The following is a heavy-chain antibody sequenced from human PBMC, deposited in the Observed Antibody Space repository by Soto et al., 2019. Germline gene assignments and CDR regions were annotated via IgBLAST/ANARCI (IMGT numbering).Heavy chain of an antibody. CDR1: GYNFDNYW. V-gene: IGHV5-10-1*01. CDR3: ARRIAAAGGYYYYAFDV. CDR2: IDPIDSKT. D-gene: IGHD6-13*01. J-gene: IGHJ6*02. Sequence: GESLKISCKGSGYNFDNYWINWVRQTPGNGLEWMGRIDPIDSKTKYSPSLEGHITISVDKSISTTYLQWSSLKASDTAIYYCARRIAAAGGYYYYAFDVWGQGTAVTVSS.